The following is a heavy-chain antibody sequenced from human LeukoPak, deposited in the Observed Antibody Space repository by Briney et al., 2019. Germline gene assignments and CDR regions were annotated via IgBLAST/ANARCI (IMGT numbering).Heavy chain of an antibody. CDR2: ISYDGSNK. Sequence: TGGSLRLSCAASGFTFDDYGMSWVRQAPGKGLEWVAVISYDGSNKYYADSVKGRFTISRDNSKNTLYLQMNSLRAEDTAVYYCARHLSGITGYTYGRGIDYWGQGTPVTVSS. J-gene: IGHJ4*02. CDR1: GFTFDDYG. V-gene: IGHV3-30*03. CDR3: ARHLSGITGYTYGRGIDY. D-gene: IGHD5-18*01.